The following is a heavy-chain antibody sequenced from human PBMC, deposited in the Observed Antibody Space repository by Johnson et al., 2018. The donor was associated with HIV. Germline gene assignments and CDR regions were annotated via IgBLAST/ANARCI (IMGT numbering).Heavy chain of an antibody. Sequence: VQLVESGGRLVQPGGSLRLSCAASGFTFSSYAMSWVRQAPGKGLEWVSGISGGGGSTFYADSVKGRFTISRDSSKNTLYLQMNSLRAEDTAMYYCARSPGEADAFDIWGQGTMVTVSS. D-gene: IGHD3-10*01. J-gene: IGHJ3*02. CDR1: GFTFSSYA. CDR3: ARSPGEADAFDI. CDR2: ISGGGGST. V-gene: IGHV3-23*04.